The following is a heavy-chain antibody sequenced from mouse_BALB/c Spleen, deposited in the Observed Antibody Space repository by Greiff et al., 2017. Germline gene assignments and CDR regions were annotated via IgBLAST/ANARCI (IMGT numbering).Heavy chain of an antibody. CDR1: GFNIKDYY. CDR3: AVYYYGSSYGRSYAMDY. Sequence: EVMLVESGAELVRPGALVKLSCKASGFNIKDYYMHWVKQRPEQGLEWIGWIDPENGNTIYDPKFQGKASITADTSSNTAYLQLSSLTSEDTAVYYCAVYYYGSSYGRSYAMDYWGQGTSVTVSS. D-gene: IGHD1-1*01. CDR2: IDPENGNT. J-gene: IGHJ4*01. V-gene: IGHV14-1*02.